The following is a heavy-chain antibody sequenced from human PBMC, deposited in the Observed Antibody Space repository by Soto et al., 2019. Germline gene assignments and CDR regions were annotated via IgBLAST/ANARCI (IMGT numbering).Heavy chain of an antibody. V-gene: IGHV1-69*01. Sequence: QVQLVQSGAEVKKPGSSVKVSCKASGGTFSSYAISWVRQAPGQGLEWMGGIIPIPGTANYAKKFQGRVTITADESTSTAYMELSSLRSEDTAVYYCARSQGSSTSLEIYYYYYYGMDVWGQGTTVTVSS. CDR1: GGTFSSYA. CDR2: IIPIPGTA. D-gene: IGHD2-2*01. J-gene: IGHJ6*02. CDR3: ARSQGSSTSLEIYYYYYYGMDV.